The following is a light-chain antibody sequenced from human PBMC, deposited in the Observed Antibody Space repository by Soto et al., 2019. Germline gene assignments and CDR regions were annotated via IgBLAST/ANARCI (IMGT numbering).Light chain of an antibody. V-gene: IGKV3-20*01. CDR3: QQYGDSPPNT. J-gene: IGKJ2*01. Sequence: EIVLTQSPGTLSLSPGESATLSCRAGQSVNSRFLAWYQHKPGQAPRLLIYAASTRATGIPDRFSGSASGTDFTLTINKLEPEDFAVYYCQQYGDSPPNTFGQGTNLEIK. CDR2: AAS. CDR1: QSVNSRF.